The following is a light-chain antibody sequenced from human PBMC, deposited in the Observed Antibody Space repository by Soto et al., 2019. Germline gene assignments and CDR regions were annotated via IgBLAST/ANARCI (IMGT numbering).Light chain of an antibody. V-gene: IGKV3-15*01. J-gene: IGKJ5*01. CDR1: QSVSSN. CDR2: GAS. CDR3: QHNGRS. Sequence: IVVTQSPATLSVSPGESPTLSCRASQSVSSNLAWYQQKPGQAPSLLIYGASTRATGTPARFSGSGSGTEFTLTISSLQSEDFAVYYCQHNGRSFGQGTRLEIK.